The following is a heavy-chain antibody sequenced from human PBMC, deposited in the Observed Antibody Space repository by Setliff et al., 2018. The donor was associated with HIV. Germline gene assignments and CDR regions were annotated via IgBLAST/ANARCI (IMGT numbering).Heavy chain of an antibody. Sequence: GASLKISCAASGFTYRTFSMSWVRQAPGKGLEWVSAITGSGSTTYYADSVKGRFTISRDNSNNTLFLHMDNLRAEDTAIYYCAKSDYNFNNLAGPNYFDYWGREHWSPSPQ. V-gene: IGHV3-23*01. CDR2: ITGSGSTT. J-gene: IGHJ4*02. CDR1: GFTYRTFS. CDR3: AKSDYNFNNLAGPNYFDY. D-gene: IGHD4-4*01.